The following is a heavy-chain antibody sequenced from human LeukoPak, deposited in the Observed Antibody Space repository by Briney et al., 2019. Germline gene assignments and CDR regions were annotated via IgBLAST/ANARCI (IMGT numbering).Heavy chain of an antibody. V-gene: IGHV3-13*01. D-gene: IGHD1-26*01. Sequence: GGSLRLSCVGSGFTFSNHAMHWVRQPPGKGLEWVSAIGISADTFYVGSGKGRFTISRENGENSLYLQMNNLGVEDTAIYYCARQNSPHGNFDYWGQGTLVAVSS. J-gene: IGHJ4*02. CDR3: ARQNSPHGNFDY. CDR2: IGISADT. CDR1: GFTFSNHA.